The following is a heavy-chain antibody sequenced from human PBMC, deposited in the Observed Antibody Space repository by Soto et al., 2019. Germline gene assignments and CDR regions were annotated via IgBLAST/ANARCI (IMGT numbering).Heavy chain of an antibody. V-gene: IGHV3-30-3*01. CDR2: ISYDGSNK. J-gene: IGHJ4*02. CDR1: GFTFSSYA. D-gene: IGHD3-16*02. Sequence: GGSLILSCAASGFTFSSYAMHWVRHAPGKGLEWVAVISYDGSNKYYADSVKGRFTISRDNSKNTLYLQMNSLRAEDTAVYYCARDRVTFGGVIVRYFDYWGQGTLVTVSS. CDR3: ARDRVTFGGVIVRYFDY.